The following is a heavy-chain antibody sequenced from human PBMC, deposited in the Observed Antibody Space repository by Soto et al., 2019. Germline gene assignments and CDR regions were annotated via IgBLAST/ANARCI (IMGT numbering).Heavy chain of an antibody. CDR1: GGSISSGGYY. CDR2: IYYSGST. V-gene: IGHV4-31*03. D-gene: IGHD3-22*01. CDR3: AREKAAGGSGYSLGFDY. Sequence: SETLSLTCTVSGGSISSGGYYWSWIRQHPWKGLEWIGYIYYSGSTYYNPSLKSRVTISVDTSKNQFSLKLSSVTAADTAVYYCAREKAAGGSGYSLGFDYWGQGXLVTVYS. J-gene: IGHJ4*02.